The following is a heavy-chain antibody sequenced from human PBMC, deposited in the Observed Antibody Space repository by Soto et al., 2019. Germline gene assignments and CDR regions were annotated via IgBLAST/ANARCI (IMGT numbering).Heavy chain of an antibody. Sequence: GGSLRLSCAAPGFTFSSYWMSWVRQAPGKGLEWVANIKQDGSEKYYVDSVKGRFTISRDNAKNSLYLQMNSLRAEDTAVYYCAREGPLSYSYGYYFDYWGQGTLVTVSS. D-gene: IGHD5-18*01. CDR3: AREGPLSYSYGYYFDY. J-gene: IGHJ4*02. V-gene: IGHV3-7*03. CDR2: IKQDGSEK. CDR1: GFTFSSYW.